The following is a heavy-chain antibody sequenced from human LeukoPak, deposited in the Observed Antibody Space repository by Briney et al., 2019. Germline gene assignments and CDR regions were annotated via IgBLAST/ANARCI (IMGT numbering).Heavy chain of an antibody. D-gene: IGHD3-22*01. Sequence: ASVKVSCKASGYTFTGYYMHWVRQAPGRGLEWMGWINPNSGGTNYAQKFQGRVTITRDTSASTAYMELSSLRSEDTAVYYCARDRNYYDSSGYEYLQHWGQGTLVTVSS. V-gene: IGHV1-2*02. J-gene: IGHJ1*01. CDR2: INPNSGGT. CDR3: ARDRNYYDSSGYEYLQH. CDR1: GYTFTGYY.